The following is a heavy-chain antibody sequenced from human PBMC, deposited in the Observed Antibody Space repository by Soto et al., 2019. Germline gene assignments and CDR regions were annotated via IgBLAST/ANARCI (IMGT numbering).Heavy chain of an antibody. J-gene: IGHJ4*02. CDR3: ATGGSGYFTY. CDR1: GFTFNTYW. Sequence: EVQLVESGGGLVQPGGSLRLSCAASGFTFNTYWMQWVRQAPGKGLVWDSRIKSDGSYTNYADSVKGRFTISRDNAKNTLFLQMNSLGAEDTAVYYCATGGSGYFTYWGQGTLVTVSS. CDR2: IKSDGSYT. V-gene: IGHV3-74*01. D-gene: IGHD3-22*01.